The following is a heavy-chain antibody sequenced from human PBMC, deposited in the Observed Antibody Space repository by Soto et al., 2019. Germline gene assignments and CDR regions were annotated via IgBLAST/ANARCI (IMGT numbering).Heavy chain of an antibody. J-gene: IGHJ4*02. V-gene: IGHV4-59*01. CDR1: GGSISSYY. CDR3: ARAEEMYSSGWYYFDH. Sequence: SETLSLTCTVSGGSISSYYWNWIRQSPGKGLEWIGYIYYSGSTNYNPSLKSRVTISVDTSKKQFSLKLSSVTAADTAGYLCARAEEMYSSGWYYFDHWGQGTLVTVSS. D-gene: IGHD6-19*01. CDR2: IYYSGST.